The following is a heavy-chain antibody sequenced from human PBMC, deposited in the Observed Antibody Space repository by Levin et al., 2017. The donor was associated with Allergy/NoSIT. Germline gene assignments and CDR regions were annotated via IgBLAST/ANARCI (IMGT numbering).Heavy chain of an antibody. D-gene: IGHD3-22*01. V-gene: IGHV4-39*01. CDR2: IFYSGST. CDR1: GGSISSSNYY. J-gene: IGHJ5*02. Sequence: SETLSLTCTVSGGSISSSNYYWGWIRQPPGKGLEWIGSIFYSGSTYYNPYLKSRVTISVDTSKNQFSLRLSSVTAADTAVYYCARQPPYHYDASWFDPWGQGTLVTVSS. CDR3: ARQPPYHYDASWFDP.